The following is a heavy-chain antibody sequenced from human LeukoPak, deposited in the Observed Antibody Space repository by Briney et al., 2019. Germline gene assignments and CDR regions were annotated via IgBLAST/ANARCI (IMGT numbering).Heavy chain of an antibody. J-gene: IGHJ4*02. CDR2: IYSSGST. Sequence: SETLSLTCSVSGASISSGSNYWGWIRQPPGKTLEWIGSIYSSGSTYYNPSLKSRVIIIIDTPKNHFSLTLSSVTAADTAVYYCAKEAHRSTWFLVYYIDYWGQGTLVTVSS. V-gene: IGHV4-39*07. D-gene: IGHD6-13*01. CDR3: AKEAHRSTWFLVYYIDY. CDR1: GASISSGSNY.